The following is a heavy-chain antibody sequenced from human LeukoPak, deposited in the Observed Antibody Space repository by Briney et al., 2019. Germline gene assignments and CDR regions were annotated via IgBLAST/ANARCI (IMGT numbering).Heavy chain of an antibody. J-gene: IGHJ4*02. CDR3: ASRFGYYYDSSGYSI. CDR2: ISAYNGNT. D-gene: IGHD3-22*01. V-gene: IGHV1-18*01. Sequence: ASVKVSCKASGYTFTSYGISWVRQAPGQGLEWMGWISAYNGNTNYAQKLQGRVTMTTDTSTSTAYMELRSLRPDDTAVYYCASRFGYYYDSSGYSIWGQGTLVTVSS. CDR1: GYTFTSYG.